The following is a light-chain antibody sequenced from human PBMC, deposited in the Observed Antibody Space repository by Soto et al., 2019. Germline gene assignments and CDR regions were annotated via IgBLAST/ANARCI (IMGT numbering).Light chain of an antibody. Sequence: EIVLTQSPATLSLSPGERATLSCRASQSIGSSLAWYQQKPGQAPRLLIYDASSRATGFPARFSGSGSGTDFTLTIVRLEPEDFAVYYCQQRSEWPRTFGQGTKVEIK. CDR1: QSIGSS. CDR3: QQRSEWPRT. V-gene: IGKV3-11*01. J-gene: IGKJ1*01. CDR2: DAS.